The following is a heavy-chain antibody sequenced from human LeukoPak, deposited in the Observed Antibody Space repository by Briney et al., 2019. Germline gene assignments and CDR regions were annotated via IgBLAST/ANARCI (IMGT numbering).Heavy chain of an antibody. D-gene: IGHD3-10*01. Sequence: SASLSLTCTVSGGSISSYYWSWIRQPPGKGLEWIGYIYYSGSNNYNPSLKSRVTISVDSSKNQFSLMLSSVSAADTALYYCTVYYYGSGSYHDYYYYGMDVWGQGTTVTVSS. CDR3: TVYYYGSGSYHDYYYYGMDV. J-gene: IGHJ6*02. CDR1: GGSISSYY. V-gene: IGHV4-59*08. CDR2: IYYSGSN.